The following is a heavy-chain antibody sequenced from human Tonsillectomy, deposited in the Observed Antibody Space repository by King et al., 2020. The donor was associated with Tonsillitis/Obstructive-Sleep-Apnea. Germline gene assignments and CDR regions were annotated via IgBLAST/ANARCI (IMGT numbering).Heavy chain of an antibody. D-gene: IGHD6-6*01. J-gene: IGHJ4*02. V-gene: IGHV4-39*01. CDR2: IYYTGST. CDR1: GGSISSSSYH. CDR3: ARIFNEYDTSAGLDY. Sequence: LQLQESGPGLVKPSETLSLTCTVSGGSISSSSYHWGWIRQPPGKGLEWIGSIYYTGSTYYNPSLKSRVTISVDTSKNQFSLKLSSVTAADTAVYYCARIFNEYDTSAGLDYWGQGTLVTVSS.